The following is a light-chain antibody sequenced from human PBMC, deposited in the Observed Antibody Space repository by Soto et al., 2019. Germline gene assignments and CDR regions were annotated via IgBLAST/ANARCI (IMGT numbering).Light chain of an antibody. CDR2: GAS. CDR3: QQYDISPWT. Sequence: EIVMTQSPATLSVSPGERATLSCRASHSVSSNLAWYQQKPGQAPRLLIYGASTRATGIPERFTGSGSGTDFTLTIIRLQPEDFAVYYCQQYDISPWTFGQGTKVDIK. CDR1: HSVSSN. V-gene: IGKV3-15*01. J-gene: IGKJ1*01.